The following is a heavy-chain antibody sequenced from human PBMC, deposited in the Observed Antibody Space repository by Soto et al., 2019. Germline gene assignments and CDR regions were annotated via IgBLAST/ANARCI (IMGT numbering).Heavy chain of an antibody. CDR3: ARMMGLGEISPYLDY. Sequence: QVQLQESGPGLAKPSETLSLTCSISGGSISDYQWNWIRQPPGKGLEWIGYIYYSGRTNYNPSLKSRISISLDQSTRQFSLRLRSVTAADTAVYYCARMMGLGEISPYLDYWGQGAMVTVSS. V-gene: IGHV4-59*01. J-gene: IGHJ4*02. D-gene: IGHD3-16*01. CDR2: IYYSGRT. CDR1: GGSISDYQ.